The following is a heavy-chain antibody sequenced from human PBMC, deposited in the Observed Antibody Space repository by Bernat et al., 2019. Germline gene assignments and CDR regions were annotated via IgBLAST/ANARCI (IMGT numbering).Heavy chain of an antibody. D-gene: IGHD3-3*01. CDR2: IYYSGST. J-gene: IGHJ4*02. V-gene: IGHV4-59*08. Sequence: QVQLQESGPGLVKPSETLSLTCTVSGGSISSYYWSWIRQPPGKGLEWIGYIYYSGSTNYNPSLKSRVTISVDTSKNQFSLKLSSVTAADTAVYYCARFGVGVAVDYWGQGTLVTVSS. CDR3: ARFGVGVAVDY. CDR1: GGSISSYY.